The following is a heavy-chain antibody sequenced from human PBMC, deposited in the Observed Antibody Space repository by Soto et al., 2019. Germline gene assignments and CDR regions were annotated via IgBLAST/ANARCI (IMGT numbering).Heavy chain of an antibody. D-gene: IGHD2-15*01. Sequence: SETLSLTCNVSGGSISSGGYYWSWIRQHPGKGLEWIGYIYYSGSTYYNPSLKSRVTISVDTSKNQFSLKLSSVTAADTAVYYCARAPGCSGCSCYVYYYYYMDVWGKVTTVTVSS. CDR3: ARAPGCSGCSCYVYYYYYMDV. CDR2: IYYSGST. CDR1: GGSISSGGYY. V-gene: IGHV4-31*03. J-gene: IGHJ6*03.